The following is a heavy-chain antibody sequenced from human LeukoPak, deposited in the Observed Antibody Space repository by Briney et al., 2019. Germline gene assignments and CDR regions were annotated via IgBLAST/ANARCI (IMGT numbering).Heavy chain of an antibody. CDR2: IKSKTDGGTT. CDR3: TTYPTYYCYYMDV. Sequence: GGSLRLSCAASGFTFSNAWMSWVRQAPGKGLEWVGRIKSKTDGGTTDYAAPVRGRFTISRDDSKNTLYLQMNSLKTEDTAVYYCTTYPTYYCYYMDVWGKRTTVTVSS. CDR1: GFTFSNAW. J-gene: IGHJ6*03. V-gene: IGHV3-15*01.